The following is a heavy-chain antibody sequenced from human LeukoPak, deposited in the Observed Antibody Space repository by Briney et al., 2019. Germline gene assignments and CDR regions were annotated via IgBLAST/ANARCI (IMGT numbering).Heavy chain of an antibody. V-gene: IGHV5-51*01. J-gene: IGHJ4*02. CDR1: GYRFSSYW. CDR3: ERALGYCSSGSCYYYDY. D-gene: IGHD2-15*01. Sequence: GESLKISXKGSGYRFSSYWIGWVRQMPGKGLEWMGITYPGDSETRYSPSFQGQVTISADKSISTAYLQWSSLKASDTAMYYCERALGYCSSGSCYYYDYWGQGTLVTVSS. CDR2: TYPGDSET.